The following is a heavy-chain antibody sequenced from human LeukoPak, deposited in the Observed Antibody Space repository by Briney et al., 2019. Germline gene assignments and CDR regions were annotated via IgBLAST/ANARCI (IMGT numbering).Heavy chain of an antibody. Sequence: SETLSLTCTVSGGSISSYYWSWIRQPPGKGLEWIGSIYYSGVTYYNPSLKSRVTISVDTSKNHFSLKLSSVTAADTAVYYCARHVGNGRYYLDYWGQGTLVTVSS. D-gene: IGHD2-8*01. CDR3: ARHVGNGRYYLDY. V-gene: IGHV4-39*01. J-gene: IGHJ4*02. CDR2: IYYSGVT. CDR1: GGSISSYY.